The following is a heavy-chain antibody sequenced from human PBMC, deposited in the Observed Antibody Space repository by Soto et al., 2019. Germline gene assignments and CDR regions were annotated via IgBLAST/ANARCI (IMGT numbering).Heavy chain of an antibody. CDR2: INHSGST. CDR1: GGSFSGYY. D-gene: IGHD6-19*01. CDR3: ARFIAVAGTSPFDY. J-gene: IGHJ4*02. Sequence: SETLSLTCAVYGGSFSGYYWSWIRQPPGKGLEWIGEINHSGSTNYNPSLKSRVTISVDASKNQFSLKLSSVTAADTAVYYCARFIAVAGTSPFDYWGQGTLVTVSS. V-gene: IGHV4-34*01.